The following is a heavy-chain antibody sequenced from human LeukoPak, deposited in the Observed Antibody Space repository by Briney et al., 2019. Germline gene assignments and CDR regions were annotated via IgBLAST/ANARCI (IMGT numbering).Heavy chain of an antibody. V-gene: IGHV3-7*01. D-gene: IGHD3-22*01. CDR2: IKKDGGEK. Sequence: GGSLRLSCAASGFTFSSYSMNWVRQAPGKGLEWVANIKKDGGEKYYVDSVKGRFTISRDNAKNSLYLQMNSLRAEDTAVYYCARDLYRIVVVPHYFDYWGQGTLVTVSS. CDR1: GFTFSSYS. CDR3: ARDLYRIVVVPHYFDY. J-gene: IGHJ4*02.